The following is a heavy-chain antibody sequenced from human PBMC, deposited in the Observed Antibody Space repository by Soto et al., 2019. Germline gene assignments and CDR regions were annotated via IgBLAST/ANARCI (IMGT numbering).Heavy chain of an antibody. CDR1: GGSFSGYY. J-gene: IGHJ4*02. Sequence: SETLSLTCAVYGGSFSGYYWSWIRQPPGKGLEWIGEINHSGSTNYNPSLKSRVTISVDTSKNQFSLKLSSVTAADTAVYYCARGNGGYSSSWYVGRIDYWGQGTLVT. V-gene: IGHV4-34*01. D-gene: IGHD6-13*01. CDR3: ARGNGGYSSSWYVGRIDY. CDR2: INHSGST.